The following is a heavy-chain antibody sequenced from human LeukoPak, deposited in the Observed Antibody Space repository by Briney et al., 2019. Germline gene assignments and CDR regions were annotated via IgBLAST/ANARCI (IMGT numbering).Heavy chain of an antibody. CDR3: ARTRRSGWYFGGY. V-gene: IGHV3-21*01. Sequence: SGGSLRLSCSASGFTFSTYSMNWVRQAPGKGLEWVSSISSSSRYIYYADSVKGRFTISRDNAKNSLYLQMNSLRAEDTAVYYCARTRRSGWYFGGYWGQGTLVTVSS. CDR1: GFTFSTYS. D-gene: IGHD6-19*01. J-gene: IGHJ4*02. CDR2: ISSSSRYI.